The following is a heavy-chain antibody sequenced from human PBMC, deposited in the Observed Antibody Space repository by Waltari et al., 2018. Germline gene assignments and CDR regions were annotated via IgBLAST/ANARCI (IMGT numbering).Heavy chain of an antibody. CDR3: ARDPRQWLVQGNYGMDV. CDR2: IYSGGST. V-gene: IGHV3-53*01. Sequence: EVQLVESGGGLIQPGGSLRLSGAASGFTVSSNYLSWVRQAPGKGLEWVSVIYSGGSTYYADSVKGRFTISRDNSKNTLYLQMNSLRAEDTAVYYCARDPRQWLVQGNYGMDVWGQGTTVTVSS. CDR1: GFTVSSNY. D-gene: IGHD6-19*01. J-gene: IGHJ6*02.